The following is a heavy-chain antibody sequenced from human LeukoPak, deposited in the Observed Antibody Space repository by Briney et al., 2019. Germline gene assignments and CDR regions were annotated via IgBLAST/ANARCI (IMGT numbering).Heavy chain of an antibody. Sequence: SVKVSCKASGGTFSSYAISWVRQAPGQGLERMGGIIPIFGTANYAQKFQGRVTITADESTSTAYMELSSLRSEDTAVYYCARTMRSYGGNRGDYWGQGTLVTVSS. CDR3: ARTMRSYGGNRGDY. D-gene: IGHD4-23*01. V-gene: IGHV1-69*13. CDR1: GGTFSSYA. J-gene: IGHJ4*02. CDR2: IIPIFGTA.